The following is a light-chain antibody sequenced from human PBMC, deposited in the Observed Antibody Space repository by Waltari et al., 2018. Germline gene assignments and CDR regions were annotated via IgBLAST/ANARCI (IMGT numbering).Light chain of an antibody. V-gene: IGLV1-40*01. J-gene: IGLJ3*02. CDR3: QSYDTSLSVV. Sequence: SVLTQPPSVSGAPGQRVTIPCTGSGPNIGAGYDLPWYQQLPRAAPKLLIYGSTTRPLGVPDRFFGSTSGTSASLTITGLQAEDEADYYCQSYDTSLSVVFGGGTKLTVL. CDR2: GST. CDR1: GPNIGAGYD.